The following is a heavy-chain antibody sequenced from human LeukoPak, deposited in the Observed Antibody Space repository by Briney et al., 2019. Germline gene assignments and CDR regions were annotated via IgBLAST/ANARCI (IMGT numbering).Heavy chain of an antibody. V-gene: IGHV3-23*01. Sequence: GGSLRLSCAASEFTFRNYAVSWVRQAPGKGLEWVSDISHTGGDIYYADSVKGRFTISRDNSKNTLLLQMNSLRVEDTAIYYCAKGAIQYASSPEAFDIWGQGTTVTVSS. CDR3: AKGAIQYASSPEAFDI. CDR1: EFTFRNYA. J-gene: IGHJ3*02. CDR2: ISHTGGDI. D-gene: IGHD6-6*01.